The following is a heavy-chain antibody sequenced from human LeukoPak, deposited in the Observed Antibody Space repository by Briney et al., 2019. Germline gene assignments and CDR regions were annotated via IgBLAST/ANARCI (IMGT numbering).Heavy chain of an antibody. CDR2: IIPILGIA. V-gene: IGHV1-69*02. CDR1: GGTFSSYT. Sequence: SVKVSCRASGGTFSSYTISWVRQAPGQGLEWMGRIIPILGIANYAQKFQGRVTITADKSTSTAYMGLSSLRSEDTAVYYCARGVKNGLKVAYYFDYWGQGTLVTVSS. D-gene: IGHD2-8*01. CDR3: ARGVKNGLKVAYYFDY. J-gene: IGHJ4*02.